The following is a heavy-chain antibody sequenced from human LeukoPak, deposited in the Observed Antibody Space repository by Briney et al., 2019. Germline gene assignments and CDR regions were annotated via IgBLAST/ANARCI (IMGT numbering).Heavy chain of an antibody. D-gene: IGHD3-16*01. Sequence: ASVKVSCKASGYTFTSYDINWVRQATGQGLEWMGWMNPNSGNTDYAQKFQGRVTMTRNTSISTAYMELSRLRAEDTAGYYCAISLISRGAFVIGGQGTMVTVSS. CDR1: GYTFTSYD. V-gene: IGHV1-8*01. CDR2: MNPNSGNT. J-gene: IGHJ3*02. CDR3: AISLISRGAFVI.